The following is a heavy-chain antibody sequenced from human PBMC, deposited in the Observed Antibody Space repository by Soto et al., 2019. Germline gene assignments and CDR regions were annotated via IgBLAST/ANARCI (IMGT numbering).Heavy chain of an antibody. CDR3: AREEGAWDDFWSGYRYYYGMDV. D-gene: IGHD3-3*01. Sequence: QVQLVQSGAEVKKPGSSVKVSCKASGGTFSSYAISWVRQAPGQGLEWMGGIIPIFGTANYAQKFQGRVTITADESTSTAYMELSSLRSEDTAVYYCAREEGAWDDFWSGYRYYYGMDVWGQGTTVTVSS. J-gene: IGHJ6*02. V-gene: IGHV1-69*01. CDR2: IIPIFGTA. CDR1: GGTFSSYA.